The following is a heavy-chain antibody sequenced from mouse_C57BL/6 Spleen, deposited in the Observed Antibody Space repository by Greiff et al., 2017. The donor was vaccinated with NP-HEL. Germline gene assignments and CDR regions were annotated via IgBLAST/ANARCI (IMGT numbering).Heavy chain of an antibody. CDR2: IDPSDSAT. CDR3: ARGDQLRLRYAMDY. CDR1: GYTFTSYW. V-gene: IGHV1-52*01. J-gene: IGHJ4*01. Sequence: QVQLKQPGAELVRPGSSVKLSCKASGYTFTSYWMHWVKQRPIPGLEWIGNIDPSDSATHYNQKFKDKATLTVDKSSSTAYMQLSSLTSEDSAVYYCARGDQLRLRYAMDYWGQGTSVTVSS. D-gene: IGHD3-2*02.